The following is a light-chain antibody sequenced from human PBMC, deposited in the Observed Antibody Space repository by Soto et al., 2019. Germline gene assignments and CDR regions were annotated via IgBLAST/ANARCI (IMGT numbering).Light chain of an antibody. J-gene: IGKJ2*01. Sequence: EIVMTQSPATLSVSPGERATLSCRASQSVSSKLAWYQQKPGQAPRLLIYGASTRATGIPARFSGSGSWTEFTLTISSLLSEDFAVYYCQQYTNWPPYTFGHGTKLEIK. V-gene: IGKV3-15*01. CDR2: GAS. CDR3: QQYTNWPPYT. CDR1: QSVSSK.